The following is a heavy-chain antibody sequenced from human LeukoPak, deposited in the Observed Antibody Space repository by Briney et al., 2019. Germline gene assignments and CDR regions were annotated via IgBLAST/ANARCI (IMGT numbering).Heavy chain of an antibody. CDR1: GFTFSDYW. D-gene: IGHD1-14*01. Sequence: PGGSLRLSCAASGFTFSDYWMHWVRQVPGKGLVWVSRINTSGSSTTYADSVKGRFTISRDNAKSTLYLQMDSLRAEDTGVYYCARSNHADDFWGQGTLVTVSS. CDR2: INTSGSST. CDR3: ARSNHADDF. V-gene: IGHV3-74*03. J-gene: IGHJ4*02.